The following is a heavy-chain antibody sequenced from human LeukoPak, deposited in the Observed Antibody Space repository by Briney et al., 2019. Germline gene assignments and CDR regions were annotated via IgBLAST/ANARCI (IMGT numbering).Heavy chain of an antibody. CDR2: ITTSDGNT. V-gene: IGHV3-23*01. D-gene: IGHD7-27*01. CDR1: GFTFSSYT. CDR3: AKDGGLWVSAHWGDS. Sequence: GGSLRLSCAASGFTFSSYTMSWVRQAPGKGLEWVSTITTSDGNTYYADSVKGRFTVSRDNSKNTLLLQMNSLRAEDTAVYYCAKDGGLWVSAHWGDSWGRGTLVTVSS. J-gene: IGHJ4*02.